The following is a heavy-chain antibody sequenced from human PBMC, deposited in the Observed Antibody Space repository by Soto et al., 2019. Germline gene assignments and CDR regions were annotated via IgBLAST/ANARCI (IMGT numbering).Heavy chain of an antibody. J-gene: IGHJ6*02. Sequence: ASVKVSCKTSGYSFTKCGLHWVRQAPGQRLEWMGWINPGNGDTKYSQKFQGRVTITRDTSATTAYMELSSLRSEDSAVFYCARTXCSSTSCYNYYYYGMDVWGQGTTVTVSS. V-gene: IGHV1-3*01. CDR3: ARTXCSSTSCYNYYYYGMDV. D-gene: IGHD2-2*01. CDR2: INPGNGDT. CDR1: GYSFTKCG.